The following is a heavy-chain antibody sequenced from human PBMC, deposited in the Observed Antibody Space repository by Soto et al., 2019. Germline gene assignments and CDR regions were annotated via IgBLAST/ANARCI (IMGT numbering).Heavy chain of an antibody. D-gene: IGHD6-19*01. CDR1: GFSLRTSGVG. J-gene: IGHJ5*02. CDR3: AKSGSSGWYGWFDP. CDR2: IYWNDDK. V-gene: IGHV2-5*01. Sequence: QITLKESGPTLVKPTQTLTLTCIFSGFSLRTSGVGVGWIRQPPGKALEWLGFIYWNDDKRYCPSLKSRLTITKDTSKNQVVLTMTNMDPVDTATYYCAKSGSSGWYGWFDPWGQGTLVTVSS.